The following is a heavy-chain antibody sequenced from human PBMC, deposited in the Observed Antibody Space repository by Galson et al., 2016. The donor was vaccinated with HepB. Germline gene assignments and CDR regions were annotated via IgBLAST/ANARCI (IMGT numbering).Heavy chain of an antibody. CDR2: INTDGTIT. Sequence: SLRLSCAASGFTFSPYWMHWVRQAPGKGLVWVSQINTDGTITTYADSVKGLFTSSRDNAKNTLYLQMNSLRDEDTAVYYCARVIKVFTDYWGQGTLVTVSS. D-gene: IGHD3-16*01. V-gene: IGHV3-74*01. CDR1: GFTFSPYW. CDR3: ARVIKVFTDY. J-gene: IGHJ4*02.